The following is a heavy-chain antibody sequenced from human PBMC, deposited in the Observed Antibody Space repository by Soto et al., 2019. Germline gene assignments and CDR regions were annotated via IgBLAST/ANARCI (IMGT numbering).Heavy chain of an antibody. V-gene: IGHV3-15*01. CDR1: GFTFSNTW. D-gene: IGHD2-8*01. CDR3: ATEIGDVVLMVYAVHAFAM. CDR2: IKSKADGETT. Sequence: EVQLVESGGGLVRPGDSLRLSCATSGFTFSNTWMSWVRQAPGKGLEWVDRIKSKADGETTEYAAHVKGRFSISRDDAKNTLYLHMNSLRTEDSAVYYCATEIGDVVLMVYAVHAFAMWGQGTKVTVS. J-gene: IGHJ3*02.